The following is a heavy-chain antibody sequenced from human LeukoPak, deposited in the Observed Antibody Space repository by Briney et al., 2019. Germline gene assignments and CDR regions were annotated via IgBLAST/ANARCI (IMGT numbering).Heavy chain of an antibody. CDR2: MNPNSGNT. D-gene: IGHD2-15*01. J-gene: IGHJ5*02. V-gene: IGHV1-8*03. CDR3: ARATPYVPFDP. CDR1: GYTFTSYD. Sequence: GASVKVSCKASGYTFTSYDINWVRQATGQGLEWMGWMNPNSGNTGYAQKFQGRVTITRNTSIGTAYMELSSLRSEDTAVYYCARATPYVPFDPWGQGTLVTVSS.